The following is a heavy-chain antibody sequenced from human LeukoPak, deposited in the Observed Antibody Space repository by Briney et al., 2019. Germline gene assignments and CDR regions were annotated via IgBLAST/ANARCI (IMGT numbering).Heavy chain of an antibody. CDR2: IYSGGST. Sequence: PGGSLRLSCAASDFTVSSNYMSWVRQAPGKGLEWVSVIYSGGSTYYADSVKGRFTISRDNSKNTLYLQMNSLRAEDTAVYYCARDWFHAIDYWGQGTLVTVSS. CDR3: ARDWFHAIDY. J-gene: IGHJ4*02. V-gene: IGHV3-53*01. CDR1: DFTVSSNY. D-gene: IGHD2/OR15-2a*01.